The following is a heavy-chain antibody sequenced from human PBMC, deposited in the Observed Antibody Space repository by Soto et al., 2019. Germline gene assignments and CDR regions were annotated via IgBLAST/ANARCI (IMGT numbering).Heavy chain of an antibody. CDR2: FDPEDGET. J-gene: IGHJ5*01. CDR3: AIVDYYGSWFNWLVF. Sequence: ASVKVSCKVSGYTLTELSMHWVRQAPGKGLEWMGGFDPEDGETIYAQKFQGRVTMTEDTSTDTAYMELSSLRSEDTAVYYCAIVDYYGSWFNWLVFWGKGTLGTVST. D-gene: IGHD3-10*01. CDR1: GYTLTELS. V-gene: IGHV1-24*01.